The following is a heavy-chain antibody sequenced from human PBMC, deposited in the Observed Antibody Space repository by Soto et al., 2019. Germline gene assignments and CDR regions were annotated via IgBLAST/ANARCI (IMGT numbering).Heavy chain of an antibody. CDR1: GFSFSGST. J-gene: IGHJ1*01. V-gene: IGHV3-73*02. CDR2: ITSKPDSYST. CDR3: TRSYENNAYYFDH. D-gene: IGHD3-16*01. Sequence: VKMVESGGGLVQPGGSLKLSCAASGFSFSGSTLHWVRQASGKGLEWVGHITSKPDSYSTVYAESVKGRFTISRDDLINMAFLQMNSLKSEDSAVYFCTRSYENNAYYFDHWGQGTLVTVSS.